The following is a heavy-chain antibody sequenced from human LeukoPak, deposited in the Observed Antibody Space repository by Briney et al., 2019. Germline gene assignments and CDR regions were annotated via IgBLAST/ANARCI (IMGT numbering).Heavy chain of an antibody. CDR3: ARGLRIYYYYYMDV. V-gene: IGHV4-59*01. CDR1: GGSITSYY. Sequence: SETLSLTCTVSGGSITSYYWTWIRQPPGKGLEWIGFIYGDGSTKYNPSLKSRVTMSVDTSKNQFSLKLSSATAADSAVYYCARGLRIYYYYYMDVWGKGTTVTVSS. J-gene: IGHJ6*03. CDR2: IYGDGST. D-gene: IGHD3-10*01.